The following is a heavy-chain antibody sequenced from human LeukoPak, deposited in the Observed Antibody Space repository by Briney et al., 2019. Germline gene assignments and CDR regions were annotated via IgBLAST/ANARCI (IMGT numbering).Heavy chain of an antibody. CDR1: GFTFSSYA. V-gene: IGHV3-23*01. Sequence: GGSLRLSCAASGFTFSSYAMSWVRHAPGKGLEWVSAISGSGGSTYYADSVKGRFTISRDNSKNTLYLQMNSLRAEDTAVYYCASHHYYDSSGLDDYFDYWGQGTLVTVSS. CDR3: ASHHYYDSSGLDDYFDY. D-gene: IGHD3-22*01. CDR2: ISGSGGST. J-gene: IGHJ4*02.